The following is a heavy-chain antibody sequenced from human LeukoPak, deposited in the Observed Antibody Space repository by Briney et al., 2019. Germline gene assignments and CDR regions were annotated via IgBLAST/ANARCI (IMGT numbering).Heavy chain of an antibody. CDR3: ARSGRITMVWGVWWFDL. CDR1: GYTFTSYD. J-gene: IGHJ5*02. CDR2: MNLNSGNT. V-gene: IGHV1-8*01. D-gene: IGHD3-10*01. Sequence: GASVKVSCKASGYTFTSYDINWVRQATGQGLEWMGWMNLNSGNTGYAQKFQGRVTMTRNTSISTAYMELSSLRSEDTAVYYCARSGRITMVWGVWWFDLWGQGTLVTVSS.